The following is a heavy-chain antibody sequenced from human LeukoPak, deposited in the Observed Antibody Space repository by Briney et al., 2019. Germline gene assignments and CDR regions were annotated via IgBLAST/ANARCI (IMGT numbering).Heavy chain of an antibody. CDR2: ISWNSGSI. Sequence: GGSLRLSCAASGFTFNDYAMHWVRHAPGKGLEWVSGISWNSGSIGYADSVKGRFTISRDNAKNSLYLQMNSLRAEDTALYYCAKDSYYYDSSGYYALDAFDIWGQGTMVTVSS. D-gene: IGHD3-22*01. CDR1: GFTFNDYA. CDR3: AKDSYYYDSSGYYALDAFDI. V-gene: IGHV3-9*01. J-gene: IGHJ3*02.